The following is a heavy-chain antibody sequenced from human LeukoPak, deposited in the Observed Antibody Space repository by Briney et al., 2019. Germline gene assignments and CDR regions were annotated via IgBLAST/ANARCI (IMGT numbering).Heavy chain of an antibody. CDR2: IYYSGST. Sequence: PSETLSLTCTVSGGSISSGDYYWSWIRQPPGKGLEWIGYIYYSGSTYYNPSLKSRVTISVDTSKNQFSLKLSSVTAADTAVYYCASSKKDWEVLSYFDYWGQGTLVTVSS. J-gene: IGHJ4*02. CDR3: ASSKKDWEVLSYFDY. V-gene: IGHV4-30-4*01. D-gene: IGHD1-26*01. CDR1: GGSISSGDYY.